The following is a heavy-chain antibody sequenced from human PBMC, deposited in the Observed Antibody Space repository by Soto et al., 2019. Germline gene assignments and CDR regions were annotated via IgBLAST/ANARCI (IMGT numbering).Heavy chain of an antibody. Sequence: GGSLRLSCEVSGFTFSAYGMHWVRQAPGKGLEWVSYISSSSSTIYYADSVKGRFTISRDNAKNSLYLQMNSLRAEDTAVYYCAREADILNWFDPRGQGTLVTVSS. CDR2: ISSSSSTI. J-gene: IGHJ5*02. D-gene: IGHD3-9*01. CDR1: GFTFSAYG. V-gene: IGHV3-48*01. CDR3: AREADILNWFDP.